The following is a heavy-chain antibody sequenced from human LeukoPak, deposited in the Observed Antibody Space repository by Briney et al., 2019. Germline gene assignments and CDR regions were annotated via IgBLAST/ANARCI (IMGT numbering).Heavy chain of an antibody. CDR3: ATYALPPATYYYDSSGYPNFQH. CDR1: GFTFSSYA. D-gene: IGHD3-22*01. CDR2: ISGSGGST. Sequence: GGSLRLSCAASGFTFSSYAMSWVRQAPGKGLEWVSAISGSGGSTYYADSVKGRFTISRDNSKNTLYLQMNSLRAEDTAVYYCATYALPPATYYYDSSGYPNFQHWGQGTLVTVSS. V-gene: IGHV3-23*01. J-gene: IGHJ1*01.